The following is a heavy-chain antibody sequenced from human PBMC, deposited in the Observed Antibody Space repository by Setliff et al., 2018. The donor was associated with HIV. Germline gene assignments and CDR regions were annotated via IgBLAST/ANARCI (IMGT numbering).Heavy chain of an antibody. CDR3: ARATRTIFGVVYFDY. D-gene: IGHD3-3*01. Sequence: PSETLSLTCTVSGGSSNSYYWSWIRQPPGKGLEWTGYIYTSGGTNYNPSLKSRVTISVDTSMNQFSLKLNSVTAADTAVYYCARATRTIFGVVYFDYWGQGTLVTVSS. CDR2: IYTSGGT. CDR1: GGSSNSYY. V-gene: IGHV4-4*09. J-gene: IGHJ4*02.